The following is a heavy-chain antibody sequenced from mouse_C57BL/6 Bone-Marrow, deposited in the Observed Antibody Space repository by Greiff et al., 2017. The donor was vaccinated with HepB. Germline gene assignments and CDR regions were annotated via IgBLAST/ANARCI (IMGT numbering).Heavy chain of an antibody. D-gene: IGHD2-3*01. CDR2: ISDGGSYT. CDR3: ARGLLRDAY. J-gene: IGHJ3*01. V-gene: IGHV5-4*01. Sequence: EVQRVESGGGLVKPGGSLKLSCAASGFTFSSYAMSWVRQTPEKRLEWVATISDGGSYTYYPDNVKGRFTISRDNAKNNLYLQMSHLKSEDTAMYYCARGLLRDAYWGQGTLVTVSA. CDR1: GFTFSSYA.